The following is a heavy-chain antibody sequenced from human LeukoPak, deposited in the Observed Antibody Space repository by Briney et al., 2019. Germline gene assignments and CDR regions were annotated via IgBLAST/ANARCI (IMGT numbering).Heavy chain of an antibody. CDR1: GFTFSSYA. V-gene: IGHV3-30-3*01. CDR3: ARDGYYSYYFDY. Sequence: EGSLRLSCAASGFTFSSYAMHWVRQAPGKGLEWVAVISYDGSNKYYADSVKGRFTISRDNSKNTLYLQMNSLRAEDTAVYYCARDGYYSYYFDYWGQGTLVTVSS. CDR2: ISYDGSNK. J-gene: IGHJ4*02. D-gene: IGHD1-26*01.